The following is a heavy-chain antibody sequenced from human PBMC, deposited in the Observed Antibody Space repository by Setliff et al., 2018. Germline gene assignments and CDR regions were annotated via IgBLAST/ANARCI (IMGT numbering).Heavy chain of an antibody. CDR3: ARMITPHRWSYYYYYMDV. CDR1: GYTFTSYA. Sequence: GASVKVSCKASGYTFTSYAMHWVRQAPGQRLEWMGRINPNSGGTNYAQKFQGRVTITADKSTSTAYMELRSLRSDDTAVYYCARMITPHRWSYYYYYMDVWGKGTTVTVSS. V-gene: IGHV1-3*01. CDR2: INPNSGGT. D-gene: IGHD3-16*01. J-gene: IGHJ6*03.